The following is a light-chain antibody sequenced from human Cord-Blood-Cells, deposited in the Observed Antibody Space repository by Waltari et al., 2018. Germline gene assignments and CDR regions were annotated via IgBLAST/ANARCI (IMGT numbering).Light chain of an antibody. CDR2: GAS. V-gene: IGKV3-15*01. CDR1: QSVSSN. Sequence: IVMTQSPATLSVSPGARATLSCRASQSVSSNLAWYQQKPGQAPRLLIYGASTRATGIPARFSGSGSGTEFTLTISSLQSEDFAVYYCQQYNNWPPERTFGQGTKVEIK. J-gene: IGKJ1*01. CDR3: QQYNNWPPERT.